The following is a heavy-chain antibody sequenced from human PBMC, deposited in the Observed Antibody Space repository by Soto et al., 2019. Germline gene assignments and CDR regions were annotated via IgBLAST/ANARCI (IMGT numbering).Heavy chain of an antibody. J-gene: IGHJ4*02. D-gene: IGHD1-26*01. CDR3: ARDGRGIVGATQEFDY. CDR2: INPSGGST. Sequence: ASVKVSCKASGYTFTSYYMHWVRQAPGQGLEWMGIINPSGGSTSYAQKFQGRVIMTRDTSTSTVHMELSSLRSEDTAVYYCARDGRGIVGATQEFDYWGQGTLVTVSS. CDR1: GYTFTSYY. V-gene: IGHV1-46*01.